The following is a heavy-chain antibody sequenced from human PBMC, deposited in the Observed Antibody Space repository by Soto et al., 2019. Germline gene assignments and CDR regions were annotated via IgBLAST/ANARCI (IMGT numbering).Heavy chain of an antibody. CDR1: GIIFSNFW. V-gene: IGHV3-7*05. D-gene: IGHD1-26*01. J-gene: IGHJ4*02. Sequence: EVQLVESGGGLVQPGGSLRLSCAASGIIFSNFWMSWVRQAPGKGLEWVANIKEDGIEKYHVDSVKGRFTISRDNVKNLMYLQMDSLRAEDTAVYKCVRGGSHSFDYSGQGTLVTVSS. CDR3: VRGGSHSFDY. CDR2: IKEDGIEK.